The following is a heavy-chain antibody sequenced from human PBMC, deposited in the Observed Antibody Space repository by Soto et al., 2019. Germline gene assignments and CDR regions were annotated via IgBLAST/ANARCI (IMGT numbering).Heavy chain of an antibody. CDR3: ARCVNYDDGSAFYYADDH. J-gene: IGHJ4*02. CDR2: ISAYTGSA. CDR1: GYTFTSYG. V-gene: IGHV1-18*04. Sequence: QVQLVQSGAEVKKTGASVKVSCQASGYTFTSYGISWVRQAPGQGLEWMGWISAYTGSATSVEKFQGRVSMTTDTSSNTAYMELRNLRSDDTAIYYCARCVNYDDGSAFYYADDHGGQGTLVTVSS. D-gene: IGHD3-22*01.